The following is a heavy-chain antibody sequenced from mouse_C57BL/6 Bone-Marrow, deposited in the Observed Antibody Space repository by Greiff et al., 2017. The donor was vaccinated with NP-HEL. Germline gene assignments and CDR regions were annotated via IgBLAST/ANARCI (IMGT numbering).Heavy chain of an antibody. CDR1: GYTFTSYD. CDR2: IYPRDGST. V-gene: IGHV1-85*01. CDR3: AREIPYYYGSSYEFDY. J-gene: IGHJ2*01. D-gene: IGHD1-1*01. Sequence: VKVVESGPELVKPGASVKLSCKASGYTFTSYDINWVKQRPGQGLEWIGWIYPRDGSTKYNEKFKGKATLTVDTSSSTAYMELHSLTSEDSAVYFCAREIPYYYGSSYEFDYWGQGTTLTVSS.